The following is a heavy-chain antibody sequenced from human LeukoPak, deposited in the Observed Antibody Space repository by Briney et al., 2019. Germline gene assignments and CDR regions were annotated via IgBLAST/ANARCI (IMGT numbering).Heavy chain of an antibody. J-gene: IGHJ4*02. CDR3: ARFAVHRRLAVNGQFGLDY. V-gene: IGHV1-46*01. D-gene: IGHD6-19*01. CDR2: INPSGGTT. CDR1: GYTFTSSD. Sequence: GASVKVSCKASGYTFTSSDINWVRQAPGQGLEWMGVINPSGGTTNYAQKFQGRITMTRDTSTSTVYMELSSLRSEDTAVYYCARFAVHRRLAVNGQFGLDYWGQGTLVTVSS.